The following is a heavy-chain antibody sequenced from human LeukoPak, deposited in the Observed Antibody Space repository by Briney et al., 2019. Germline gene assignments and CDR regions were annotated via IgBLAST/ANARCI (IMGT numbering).Heavy chain of an antibody. D-gene: IGHD3-3*01. CDR3: ARGGYDFWSGYYQNNWFDP. CDR1: GGSISSYY. V-gene: IGHV4-59*01. CDR2: IYYSGST. J-gene: IGHJ5*02. Sequence: PSETLSLTCTVSGGSISSYYWSWIRQPPGKGLEWIGYIYYSGSTNYNPSLKSRVTISVDTSKNQFSLKLSSVAAADTAAYYCARGGYDFWSGYYQNNWFDPWGQGTLVTVSS.